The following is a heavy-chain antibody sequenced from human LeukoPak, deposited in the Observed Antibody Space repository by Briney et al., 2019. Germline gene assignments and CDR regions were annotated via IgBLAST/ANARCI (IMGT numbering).Heavy chain of an antibody. CDR3: ARALGYCSGGSCYPGYYFDY. D-gene: IGHD2-15*01. J-gene: IGHJ4*02. CDR2: INPNSGGT. CDR1: GYTFTGYY. V-gene: IGHV1-2*04. Sequence: EASVKVSCKASGYTFTGYYMHWVRQAPGQGLEWMGWINPNSGGTNYAQKFQGWITMTRDTSISTAYMELSRLSSDDTAVYYCARALGYCSGGSCYPGYYFDYWGQGTLVTVSS.